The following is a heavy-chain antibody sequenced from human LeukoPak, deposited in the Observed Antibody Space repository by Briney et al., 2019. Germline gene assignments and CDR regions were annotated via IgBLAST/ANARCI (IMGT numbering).Heavy chain of an antibody. CDR3: AKDQGGVIRYFDWPPRYFQH. CDR1: GFTFSSYG. Sequence: GGSLRLSCAASGFTFSSYGMHWVRQAPGKGLEWVAVISYDGSNKYYADSVKGRFTISRDNSKNTLYLQMNSLRAEDTAVYYCAKDQGGVIRYFDWPPRYFQHWGQGTLVTVSS. D-gene: IGHD3-9*01. CDR2: ISYDGSNK. J-gene: IGHJ1*01. V-gene: IGHV3-30*18.